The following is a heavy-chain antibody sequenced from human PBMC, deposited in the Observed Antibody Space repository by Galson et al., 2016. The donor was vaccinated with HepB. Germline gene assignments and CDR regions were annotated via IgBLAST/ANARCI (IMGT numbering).Heavy chain of an antibody. CDR1: GFTFRNYG. J-gene: IGHJ4*02. V-gene: IGHV3-33*01. Sequence: SLRLSCAASGFTFRNYGMHWVRQAPGTGLEWVAVIWHDGRNKYYADSVKGRFTISRDNSKNTVYVQMNSLRAEDTAVYYCARDITVAGTVSDYWGQGTLVTVSS. CDR3: ARDITVAGTVSDY. D-gene: IGHD6-19*01. CDR2: IWHDGRNK.